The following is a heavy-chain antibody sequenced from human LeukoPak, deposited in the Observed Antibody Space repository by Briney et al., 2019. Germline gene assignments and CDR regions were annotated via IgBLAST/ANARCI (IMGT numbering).Heavy chain of an antibody. CDR3: ARGLHSSSWMLGWFDP. CDR1: GGSISSHY. J-gene: IGHJ5*02. D-gene: IGHD6-13*01. CDR2: IYYSGST. V-gene: IGHV4-59*11. Sequence: PSETLSLTCTVSGGSISSHYWSWIRQPPGKGLEWIGYIYYSGSTNYNPSLKSRVTISVDTSKNQFSLKLSSVTAADTAVYYCARGLHSSSWMLGWFDPWGQGTLVTVSS.